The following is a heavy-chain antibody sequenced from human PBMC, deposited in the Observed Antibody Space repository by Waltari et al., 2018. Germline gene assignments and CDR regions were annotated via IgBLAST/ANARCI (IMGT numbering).Heavy chain of an antibody. CDR1: DGSISSGSYY. D-gene: IGHD2-2*01. CDR3: ARALSSRWTFSFDS. CDR2: LYISGSA. J-gene: IGHJ4*02. Sequence: QVQLQESGPGLVKPSQTLSLPCTVSDGSISSGSYYWSWIRQPAGKGLEWIGRLYISGSANYNPSLKSRVTISVDTAKNQFSLKLSAVTAADTAGYYCARALSSRWTFSFDSWGQGTLVTVSS. V-gene: IGHV4-61*02.